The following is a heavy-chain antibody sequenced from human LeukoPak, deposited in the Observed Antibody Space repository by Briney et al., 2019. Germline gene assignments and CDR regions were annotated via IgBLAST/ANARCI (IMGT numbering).Heavy chain of an antibody. J-gene: IGHJ4*02. Sequence: PGGSLRLSCAASGFTISTNYMNWVRQAPGKGLEWVSVIYGYDETNYADSVKGRFTISRDNSKNTLYLQMNSLRAEDTAVYYCARGYYDFWSGYYYPGDYFDYWGQGTLVTVSS. V-gene: IGHV3-66*03. D-gene: IGHD3-3*01. CDR1: GFTISTNY. CDR3: ARGYYDFWSGYYYPGDYFDY. CDR2: IYGYDET.